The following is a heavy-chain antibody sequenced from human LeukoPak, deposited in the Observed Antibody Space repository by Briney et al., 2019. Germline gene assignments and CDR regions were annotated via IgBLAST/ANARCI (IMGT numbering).Heavy chain of an antibody. CDR1: GGSFSGYY. J-gene: IGHJ6*03. V-gene: IGHV4-34*01. D-gene: IGHD2-21*02. Sequence: SETLSLTCAVYGGSFSGYYWSWIRQPPGKGLEWIGEINHSGSTNYNPSLKSRVTISVDTSKNQFSLKLSSVTAADTAVYYCVRGQSGGDSYYYYYYYMDVWGKGTTVTVSS. CDR3: VRGQSGGDSYYYYYYYMDV. CDR2: INHSGST.